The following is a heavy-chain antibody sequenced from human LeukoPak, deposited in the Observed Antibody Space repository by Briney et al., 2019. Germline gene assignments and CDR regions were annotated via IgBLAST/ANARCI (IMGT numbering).Heavy chain of an antibody. D-gene: IGHD3-10*01. CDR2: FDPGAGEI. CDR1: GDTLSELT. Sequence: ASVKVSCKVSGDTLSELTMHWVRQAPGKGLEWMGGFDPGAGEILYAQQFQGRVTMTEDTSTVTAYMELTSLRSKDSGVYFCAAGGIYSLLDYWGQGTLVTVSS. CDR3: AAGGIYSLLDY. J-gene: IGHJ4*02. V-gene: IGHV1-24*01.